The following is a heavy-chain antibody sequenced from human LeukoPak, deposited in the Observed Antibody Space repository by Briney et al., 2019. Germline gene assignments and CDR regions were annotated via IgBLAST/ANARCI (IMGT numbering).Heavy chain of an antibody. Sequence: ASVKVSCKASGYTFTSYGISWVRQAPGQGLEWMGWISAYNGHTNYAQKLQGRVTMTTDTSTSTAYMELRSLRSDDTADYYCARGGRWELPRPYAFDIWGQGTMVTVSS. V-gene: IGHV1-18*01. CDR3: ARGGRWELPRPYAFDI. D-gene: IGHD1-26*01. J-gene: IGHJ3*02. CDR1: GYTFTSYG. CDR2: ISAYNGHT.